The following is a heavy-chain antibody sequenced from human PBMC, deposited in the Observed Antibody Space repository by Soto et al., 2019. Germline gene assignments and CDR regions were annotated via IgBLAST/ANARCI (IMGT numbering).Heavy chain of an antibody. CDR3: ARVRRTYYYGSGSFRYGMDV. J-gene: IGHJ6*02. CDR1: GYTFTGYY. Sequence: QVQLVQSGAEVKKPGASVKVSCKASGYTFTGYYMHWVRQAPGQGLEWMGWINPNSGGTNYAHKFQGWVTMTRDTSISTAYMELSRLRSDDTAVYYCARVRRTYYYGSGSFRYGMDVWGQGTTVTVSS. D-gene: IGHD3-10*01. CDR2: INPNSGGT. V-gene: IGHV1-2*04.